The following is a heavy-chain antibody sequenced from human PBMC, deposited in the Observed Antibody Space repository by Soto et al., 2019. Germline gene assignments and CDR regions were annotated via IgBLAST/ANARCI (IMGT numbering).Heavy chain of an antibody. J-gene: IGHJ6*02. Sequence: SETLSLTCAVYGGSFSGYYWSWIRQPPGKGLEWIGEINHSGSTNYNPSLKSRVTISVDTSKNQFSLKLSSVTAADTAVYYCARGAYSYGYNYYYGMDVWGQGTTVTVSS. D-gene: IGHD5-18*01. CDR3: ARGAYSYGYNYYYGMDV. V-gene: IGHV4-34*01. CDR1: GGSFSGYY. CDR2: INHSGST.